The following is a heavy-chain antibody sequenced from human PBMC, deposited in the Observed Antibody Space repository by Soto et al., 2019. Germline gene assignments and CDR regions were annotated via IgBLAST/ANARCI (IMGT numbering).Heavy chain of an antibody. Sequence: QITLKESGPPLVKPTQTLTLTCTFSGFSLSTSGVGGGWIRQPPGKALEWRALIYWNDDKRYSPSLKSRLTITQDISKNQVVLTMTNMVPVLKATHYCAHRLGARGIFGVVTKNWFDPWGQGTLVTVSS. CDR3: AHRLGARGIFGVVTKNWFDP. D-gene: IGHD3-3*01. J-gene: IGHJ5*02. CDR2: IYWNDDK. CDR1: GFSLSTSGVG. V-gene: IGHV2-5*01.